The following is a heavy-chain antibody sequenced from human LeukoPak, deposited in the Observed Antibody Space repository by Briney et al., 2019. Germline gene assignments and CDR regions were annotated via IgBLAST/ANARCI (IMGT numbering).Heavy chain of an antibody. CDR3: ARVTGYMIEDYFDY. J-gene: IGHJ4*02. D-gene: IGHD3-22*01. Sequence: SETLSLTCTVSGGSITSYYWSWIRQPPGKGLEWIGYIYYSGSTNYNPSLKSRVTISVDTSKNQFSLRLSSVTAADTAVYYCARVTGYMIEDYFDYWGQGTLVTVSS. CDR1: GGSITSYY. CDR2: IYYSGST. V-gene: IGHV4-59*01.